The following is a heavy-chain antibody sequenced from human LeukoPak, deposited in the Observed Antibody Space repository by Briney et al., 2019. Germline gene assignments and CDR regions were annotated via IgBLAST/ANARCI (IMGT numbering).Heavy chain of an antibody. CDR3: AKRPRLGSWYFDY. CDR1: GFTFSSYA. CDR2: ISYDGSNK. Sequence: GGSLRLSCAASGFTFSSYAMHWVRQAPGKGLEWVAVISYDGSNKYYADSVKGRFTISRDNSENTLYLQMNSLRAEDTAVYYCAKRPRLGSWYFDYWGQGTLVTVSS. J-gene: IGHJ4*02. V-gene: IGHV3-30-3*02. D-gene: IGHD2-15*01.